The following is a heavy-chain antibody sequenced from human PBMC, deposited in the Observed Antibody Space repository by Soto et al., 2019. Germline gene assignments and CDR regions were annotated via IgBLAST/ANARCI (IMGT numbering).Heavy chain of an antibody. D-gene: IGHD6-13*01. Sequence: ASVKVSCKASGYTFTSYAMHWVRQAPGQRLEWMGWINAGNGNTKYSQKFQGRVTITRDTSASTAYMELSSLKASDTAIYYCVRRVQQRDDFFDPWGQGTLVTVSS. CDR1: GYTFTSYA. CDR2: INAGNGNT. J-gene: IGHJ5*02. CDR3: VRRVQQRDDFFDP. V-gene: IGHV1-3*01.